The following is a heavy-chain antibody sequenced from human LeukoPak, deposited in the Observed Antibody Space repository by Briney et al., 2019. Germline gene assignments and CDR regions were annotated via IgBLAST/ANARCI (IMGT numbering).Heavy chain of an antibody. J-gene: IGHJ6*02. Sequence: PGGSLRLSCAASGFTFSDYYMSWIRQAPGKGLEWVSYISSSGSTIYYADSVKGRFTISRDNAKNSLYLQMNSLRAEDTAVYYCARDLESIAARRRGYGMDVWGQGTTVTVSS. D-gene: IGHD6-6*01. V-gene: IGHV3-11*01. CDR3: ARDLESIAARRRGYGMDV. CDR1: GFTFSDYY. CDR2: ISSSGSTI.